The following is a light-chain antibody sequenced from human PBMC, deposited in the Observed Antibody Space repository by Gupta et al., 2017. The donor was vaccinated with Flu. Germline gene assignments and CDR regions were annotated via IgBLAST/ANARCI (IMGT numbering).Light chain of an antibody. J-gene: IGLJ3*02. Sequence: QRVTISCSGSSSNIGSNYVYWYQQLPGTAPKLLIYRNNQRPSGVPDRFSGSKSGTSASLAISGLRSEDEADYYCAAWDDSRSGWVFGGGTKLTVL. CDR2: RNN. CDR1: SSNIGSNY. V-gene: IGLV1-47*01. CDR3: AAWDDSRSGWV.